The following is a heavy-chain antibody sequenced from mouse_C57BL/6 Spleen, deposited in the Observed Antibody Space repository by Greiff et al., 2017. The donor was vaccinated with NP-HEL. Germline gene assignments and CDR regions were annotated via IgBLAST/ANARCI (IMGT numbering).Heavy chain of an antibody. V-gene: IGHV5-16*01. D-gene: IGHD2-5*01. J-gene: IGHJ4*01. Sequence: EVKVVESEGGLVQPGSSMKLSCTASGFTFSDYYMAWVRQVPEKGLEWVANINYDGSSTYYLDSLKSRFIISRDNAKNILYLQMSSLKSEDTATYYCARDRRNYFDYWGQGTSVTVSS. CDR1: GFTFSDYY. CDR3: ARDRRNYFDY. CDR2: INYDGSST.